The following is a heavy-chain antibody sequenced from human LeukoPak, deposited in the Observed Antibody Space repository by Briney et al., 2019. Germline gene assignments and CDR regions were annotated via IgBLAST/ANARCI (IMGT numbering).Heavy chain of an antibody. CDR3: VRDHYYYGSGSHMGYGMDV. J-gene: IGHJ6*04. CDR2: IWYDGSNK. V-gene: IGHV3-33*01. D-gene: IGHD3-10*01. CDR1: GFTFSSYG. Sequence: PGRSLRLSCAASGFTFSSYGMHWVRQAPGKGLEWVAVIWYDGSNKYYADSVKGRFTISRDNSKNTLYLQMNSLRAEDTAVYYCVRDHYYYGSGSHMGYGMDVWGKGTTVTVSS.